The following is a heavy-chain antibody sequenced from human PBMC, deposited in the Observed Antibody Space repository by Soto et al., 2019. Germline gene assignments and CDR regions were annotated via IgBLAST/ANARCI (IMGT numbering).Heavy chain of an antibody. CDR1: GFTFSNAW. Sequence: GGSLRLSCAASGFTFSNAWMSWVRQAPGKGLEWVGRIKSKTDGGTTDYAAPVKGRFTISRDDSKNTLYLQMNSLKTEDTAVYYCTTGVTMVRGLLHYYYYYMDVWGKGTTVTVSS. CDR3: TTGVTMVRGLLHYYYYYMDV. CDR2: IKSKTDGGTT. J-gene: IGHJ6*03. V-gene: IGHV3-15*01. D-gene: IGHD3-10*01.